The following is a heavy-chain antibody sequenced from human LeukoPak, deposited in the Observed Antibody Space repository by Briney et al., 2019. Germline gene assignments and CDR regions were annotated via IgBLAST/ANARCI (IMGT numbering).Heavy chain of an antibody. V-gene: IGHV3-30*04. Sequence: GGSLRLSCAASGFTFSSFAMHWVRQAPGKGLEWVAVISYDGSNKYYADSVKGRFTISRDNSKNTLYLQMNSLRAEDTAVYYCARGPPSPSPALRYFDWLLGHYFDSWGQGTLVTVSS. D-gene: IGHD3-9*01. CDR2: ISYDGSNK. CDR1: GFTFSSFA. CDR3: ARGPPSPSPALRYFDWLLGHYFDS. J-gene: IGHJ4*02.